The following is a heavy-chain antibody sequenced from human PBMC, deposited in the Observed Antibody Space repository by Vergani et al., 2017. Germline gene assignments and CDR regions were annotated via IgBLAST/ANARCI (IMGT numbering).Heavy chain of an antibody. J-gene: IGHJ6*02. CDR2: IDPSDSYT. Sequence: EVQLVQSGAEVKKPGESLRISCKGSGYSFTSYWISWVRQMPGKGLEWMWRIDPSDSYTNYSPSFQGHVTLSAAKSISTAYLQWSSLKASDTAMYYCAREVAVAGKWWGPYYYYGMNGWGQGTSVTVSS. D-gene: IGHD6-19*01. CDR3: AREVAVAGKWWGPYYYYGMNG. V-gene: IGHV5-10-1*01. CDR1: GYSFTSYW.